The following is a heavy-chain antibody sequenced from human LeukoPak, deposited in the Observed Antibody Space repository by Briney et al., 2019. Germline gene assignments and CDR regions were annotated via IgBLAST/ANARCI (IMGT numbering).Heavy chain of an antibody. CDR2: VSYSGSS. CDR1: GGSISSYY. CDR3: ARHARNSWHSDY. Sequence: SETLSLTCTVSGGSISSYYWSWMRQPPGKAPEWIGYVSYSGSSSYNPSLKGRVTISVDTSMNQFSLKVFSVTAADTAIYYCARHARNSWHSDYWGQGAVVTVSS. J-gene: IGHJ4*02. V-gene: IGHV4-59*08. D-gene: IGHD6-13*01.